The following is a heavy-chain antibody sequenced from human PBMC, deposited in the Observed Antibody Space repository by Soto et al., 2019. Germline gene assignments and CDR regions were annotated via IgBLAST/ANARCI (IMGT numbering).Heavy chain of an antibody. Sequence: GGSLRLSCAASGFTFNNYAMSWVRQAPGKGLEWVSAIGGRGVGTFYADSVKGRFTISRDNSKSMLYLQMDSLRVEDTALYFCAKRGDDFRSGYYYYFDSWGLGTLVTVSS. V-gene: IGHV3-23*01. D-gene: IGHD3-3*01. CDR3: AKRGDDFRSGYYYYFDS. J-gene: IGHJ4*02. CDR1: GFTFNNYA. CDR2: IGGRGVGT.